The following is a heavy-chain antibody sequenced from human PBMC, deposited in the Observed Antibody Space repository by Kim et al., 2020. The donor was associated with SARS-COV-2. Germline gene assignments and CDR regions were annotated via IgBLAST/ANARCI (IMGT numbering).Heavy chain of an antibody. Sequence: ASVKVSCKTSGYTFTDHHLHWVRQAPGQGLEWMSVISPGPGGTFPAQSFQGRVTMTWDTSISAAYMELSGLTSDDTAVYYCARDRGVPGPGNAFDIWGQGTMVTVSS. CDR2: ISPGPGGT. D-gene: IGHD3-10*01. J-gene: IGHJ3*02. CDR3: ARDRGVPGPGNAFDI. CDR1: GYTFTDHH. V-gene: IGHV1-2*02.